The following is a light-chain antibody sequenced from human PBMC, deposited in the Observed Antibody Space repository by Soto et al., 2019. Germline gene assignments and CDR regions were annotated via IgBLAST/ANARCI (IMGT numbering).Light chain of an antibody. J-gene: IGKJ2*01. CDR1: QSISAY. V-gene: IGKV1-39*01. Sequence: DIQLPQSPSSLSASVGDRITITCRASQSISAYLNWYQHKPGKAPKLLIFAPSTLQTGVPSRFSGSGSGTHFTLAISGLQPEDCATYYGQQTFSSPYTFAQGTKLEI. CDR3: QQTFSSPYT. CDR2: APS.